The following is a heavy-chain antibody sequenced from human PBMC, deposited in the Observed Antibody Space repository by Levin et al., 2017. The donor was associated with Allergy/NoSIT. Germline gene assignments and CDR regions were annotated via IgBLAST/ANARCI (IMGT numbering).Heavy chain of an antibody. CDR3: ARGGYSNYGFTPRYFDY. J-gene: IGHJ4*02. V-gene: IGHV4-30-2*01. CDR1: GGSISSGGYS. CDR2: IYHSGST. Sequence: SETLSLTCAVSGGSISSGGYSWSWIRQPPGKGLEWIGYIYHSGSTYYNPSLKSRVTISVDRSKNQFSLKLSSVTAADTAVYYCARGGYSNYGFTPRYFDYWGQGTLVTVSS. D-gene: IGHD4-11*01.